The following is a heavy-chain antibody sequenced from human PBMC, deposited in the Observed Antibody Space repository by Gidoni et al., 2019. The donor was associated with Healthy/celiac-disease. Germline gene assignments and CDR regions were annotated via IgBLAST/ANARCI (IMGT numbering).Heavy chain of an antibody. J-gene: IGHJ4*02. D-gene: IGHD3-16*02. CDR2: ISGSGGST. CDR1: GFTCSSYA. V-gene: IGHV3-23*01. CDR3: ATYYGDYDYVWGSYRFDY. Sequence: EVQLLESGGGLVQPGGSLRRSCAASGFTCSSYAKSWVRQAPGKGLDWVSAISGSGGSTYYADSVKGRFTISRDNSKNTLYLQMNSLRAEDTAVYYCATYYGDYDYVWGSYRFDYWGQGTLVTVSS.